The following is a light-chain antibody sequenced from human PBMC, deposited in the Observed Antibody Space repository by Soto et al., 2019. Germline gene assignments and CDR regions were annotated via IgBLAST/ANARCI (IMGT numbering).Light chain of an antibody. CDR1: QSISSW. J-gene: IGKJ1*01. CDR2: KAS. Sequence: IHMTQSHSTPSASVGDRVTITGGASQSISSWLAWYQQKPGKDPKVLIYKASSLESGVPSRFIGRGSGTELNLTIRSLKPDDLATYYCQQYNSHSTFCQGTKVDIK. V-gene: IGKV1-5*03. CDR3: QQYNSHST.